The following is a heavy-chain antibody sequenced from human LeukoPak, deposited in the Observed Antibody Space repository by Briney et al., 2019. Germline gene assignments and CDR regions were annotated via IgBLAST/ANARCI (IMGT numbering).Heavy chain of an antibody. CDR2: ISAYNGNT. Sequence: ASVKVSCKASGGTFSSYAISWVRQAPGQGLEWMGWISAYNGNTNYAQKLQGRVTMTTDTSTSTAYMELRSLRSDDTAVYYCARISIRADRDCSSTSCYATDYYYYYGMDVWGQGTTVTVSS. J-gene: IGHJ6*02. CDR1: GGTFSSYA. D-gene: IGHD2-2*01. V-gene: IGHV1-18*01. CDR3: ARISIRADRDCSSTSCYATDYYYYYGMDV.